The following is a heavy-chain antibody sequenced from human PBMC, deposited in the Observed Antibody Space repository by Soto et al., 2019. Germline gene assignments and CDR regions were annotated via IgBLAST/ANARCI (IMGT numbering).Heavy chain of an antibody. CDR3: ARPGSIVGATNDAFDI. V-gene: IGHV4-39*01. Sequence: SETLSLTCTVSGGSISSSSYYWGWIRQPPGKGLEWIGSIYYSGSTYYNPPLKSRVTISVDTSKNQFSLKLSSVTAADTAVYYCARPGSIVGATNDAFDIWGQGTMVTVS. CDR2: IYYSGST. J-gene: IGHJ3*02. D-gene: IGHD1-26*01. CDR1: GGSISSSSYY.